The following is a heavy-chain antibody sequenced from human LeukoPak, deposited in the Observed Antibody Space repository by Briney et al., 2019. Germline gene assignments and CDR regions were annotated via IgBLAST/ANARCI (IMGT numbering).Heavy chain of an antibody. CDR2: IYYSGSGST. D-gene: IGHD4-23*01. V-gene: IGHV4-59*08. J-gene: IGHJ4*02. Sequence: SETLSLTCTVSGGSISSYYWSWIRQPPGEGLEWIGYIYYSGSGSTNYNSSLKSRVTISVDTSKNQFSLKLSSVTAADTAVYYCARRGGHGGSFDYWGQGTLVTVSS. CDR1: GGSISSYY. CDR3: ARRGGHGGSFDY.